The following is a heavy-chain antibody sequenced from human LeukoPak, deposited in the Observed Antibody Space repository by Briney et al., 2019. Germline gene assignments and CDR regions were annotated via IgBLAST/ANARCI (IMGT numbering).Heavy chain of an antibody. CDR3: TRAFSPYSGSYFDY. J-gene: IGHJ4*02. CDR1: GFTFSSYA. D-gene: IGHD1-26*01. CDR2: IRSKAYGGTT. V-gene: IGHV3-49*04. Sequence: PGGSLRLSCAASGFTFSSYAMSWVRQAPGKGLEWVGFIRSKAYGGTTEYAASVKGRFTISRDDSKSIAYLQMNSLKTEDTAVYYCTRAFSPYSGSYFDYWGQGTLVTVSS.